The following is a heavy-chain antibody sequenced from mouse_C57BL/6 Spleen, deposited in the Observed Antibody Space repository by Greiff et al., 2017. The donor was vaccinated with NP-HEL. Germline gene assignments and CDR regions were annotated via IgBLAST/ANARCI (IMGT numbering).Heavy chain of an antibody. CDR3: ARDSYYYGSSYVGTWFAY. CDR1: GFNIKNTY. V-gene: IGHV14-3*01. J-gene: IGHJ3*01. CDR2: IDPANGNT. D-gene: IGHD1-1*01. Sequence: VQLQQSVAELVRPGASVKLSCTASGFNIKNTYMHWVKQRPEQGLEWIGRIDPANGNTKYAPKFQGKATITADTSSNTAYLQLSSLTSEDTAIYYCARDSYYYGSSYVGTWFAYWGQGTLVTVSA.